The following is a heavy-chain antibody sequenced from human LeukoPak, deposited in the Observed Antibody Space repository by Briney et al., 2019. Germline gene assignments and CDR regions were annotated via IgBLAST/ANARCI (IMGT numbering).Heavy chain of an antibody. D-gene: IGHD5-24*01. CDR2: IYTSGST. CDR3: ARSGWLQFDYFDY. Sequence: EPSETLSLTCTVSGGSISSYYWSWIRQPAGKGLEWIGRIYTSGSTNYNPSLKSRVTMSVDTSKNQVSLRLRSVTAADTAVYYCARSGWLQFDYFDYWGQGILVTVSS. J-gene: IGHJ4*02. V-gene: IGHV4-4*07. CDR1: GGSISSYY.